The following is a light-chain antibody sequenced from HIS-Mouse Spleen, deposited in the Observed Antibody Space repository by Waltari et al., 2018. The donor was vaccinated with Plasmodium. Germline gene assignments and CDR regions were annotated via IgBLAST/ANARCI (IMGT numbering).Light chain of an antibody. V-gene: IGLV3-10*01. CDR1: ALPKQY. Sequence: SYELTQPPSVSVSPGQTARITCSGDALPKQYDYWYQQKSGQAPVLVIYEDSKRPSVLPERFSGSSSGTRATLTISGAQVEDEADYYCYSTDSSGNHRVFGGGTKLTVL. CDR2: EDS. CDR3: YSTDSSGNHRV. J-gene: IGLJ3*02.